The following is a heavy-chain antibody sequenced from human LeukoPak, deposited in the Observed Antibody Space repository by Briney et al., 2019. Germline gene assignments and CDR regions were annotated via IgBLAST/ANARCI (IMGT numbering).Heavy chain of an antibody. J-gene: IGHJ4*02. D-gene: IGHD3-22*01. V-gene: IGHV3-30*18. CDR2: ISYDGSNI. CDR3: AKVGCGSGYCAFDY. Sequence: PGGSLRLSCVASGLTFSSYGMHWVRQAPGKGLEWVAVISYDGSNIYYAASVKGRFTISRDNSKNTPYLQMNSLRAEDTAVYYCAKVGCGSGYCAFDYWGQGTLVTVSS. CDR1: GLTFSSYG.